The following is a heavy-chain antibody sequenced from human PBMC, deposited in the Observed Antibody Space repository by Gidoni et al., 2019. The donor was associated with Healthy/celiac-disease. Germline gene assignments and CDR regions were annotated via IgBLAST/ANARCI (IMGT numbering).Heavy chain of an antibody. D-gene: IGHD6-19*01. CDR1: GFTFDDYA. J-gene: IGHJ4*02. Sequence: EVQLVESGGGLVQPGRSLRLSCAASGFTFDDYAMHWVRQAPGKGLEWVSGISWNSGSIGYADSVKGRFTISRDNAKNSLYLQMNSLRAEDTALYYCAKDKGGIAVAGTPFDYWGQGTLVTVSS. V-gene: IGHV3-9*01. CDR3: AKDKGGIAVAGTPFDY. CDR2: ISWNSGSI.